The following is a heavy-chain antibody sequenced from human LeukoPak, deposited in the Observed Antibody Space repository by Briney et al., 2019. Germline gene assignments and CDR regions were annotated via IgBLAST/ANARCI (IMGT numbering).Heavy chain of an antibody. CDR3: ARDRGDFDY. CDR2: IKQDGSEK. J-gene: IGHJ4*02. V-gene: IGHV3-7*01. D-gene: IGHD3-16*01. Sequence: GGSLRFSCAASGCTFSSYWMSWVRQAPGKGLEWVANIKQDGSEKYYVDSMKGRFTISRDNAKNSLYLQMNSLRAEDTAVYYCARDRGDFDYWGQGTLVTVSS. CDR1: GCTFSSYW.